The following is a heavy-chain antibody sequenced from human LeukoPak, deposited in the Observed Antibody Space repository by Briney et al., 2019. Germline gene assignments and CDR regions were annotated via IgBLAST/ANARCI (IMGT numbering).Heavy chain of an antibody. CDR1: GGSISNKY. Sequence: SETLSLTCTVSGGSISNKYWSWIRQPPGKGLEWIGYIYYSGSTNYNPSLKSRVTILVDTSKNQFSLKLSSVTAADTAVYYCAREVSPSYDFWSGFGGYFDYWGQGTLVTVSS. CDR3: AREVSPSYDFWSGFGGYFDY. J-gene: IGHJ4*02. CDR2: IYYSGST. D-gene: IGHD3-3*01. V-gene: IGHV4-59*01.